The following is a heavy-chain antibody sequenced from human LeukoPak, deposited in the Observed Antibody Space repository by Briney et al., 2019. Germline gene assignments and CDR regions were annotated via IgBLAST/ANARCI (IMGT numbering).Heavy chain of an antibody. Sequence: GASVKVSCKASGGTFSSHAISWVRQAPGQGLEWMGGIIPIFGTANYAQKFQGRVTITADESTSTAYMELSSLRSEDTAVYYCARGDHYDFWSGPYYYYMDVWGKGTTVTVSS. CDR3: ARGDHYDFWSGPYYYYMDV. CDR2: IIPIFGTA. D-gene: IGHD3-3*01. CDR1: GGTFSSHA. V-gene: IGHV1-69*13. J-gene: IGHJ6*03.